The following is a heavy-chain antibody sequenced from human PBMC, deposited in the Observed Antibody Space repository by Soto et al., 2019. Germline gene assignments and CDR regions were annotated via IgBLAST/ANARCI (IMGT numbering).Heavy chain of an antibody. CDR1: GFIFSTSA. V-gene: IGHV1-58*01. CDR2: IVVGSSKT. Sequence: SVKVSCKTSGFIFSTSAVQWVRQARGQRLEWIGWIVVGSSKTNYAQKFQDRVTITRDTSTSTSYLEMRSLTSADPAVYYCAADTLQKAVWGQGTLVTVS. J-gene: IGHJ4*02. D-gene: IGHD3-10*01. CDR3: AADTLQKAV.